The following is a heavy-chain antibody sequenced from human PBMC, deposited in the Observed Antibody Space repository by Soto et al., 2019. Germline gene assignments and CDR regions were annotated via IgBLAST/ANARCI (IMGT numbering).Heavy chain of an antibody. D-gene: IGHD6-19*01. J-gene: IGHJ4*02. CDR3: AKISRRIAVAGSGFDY. Sequence: PGGSLRLSCAASGFTFSSYAMSWDRQAPGKGLEWVSAISGSGGSTYYADSVKGRFTISRDNSKNTLYLQMNSLRAEDTAVYYCAKISRRIAVAGSGFDYWGQGTLVTVSS. CDR2: ISGSGGST. V-gene: IGHV3-23*01. CDR1: GFTFSSYA.